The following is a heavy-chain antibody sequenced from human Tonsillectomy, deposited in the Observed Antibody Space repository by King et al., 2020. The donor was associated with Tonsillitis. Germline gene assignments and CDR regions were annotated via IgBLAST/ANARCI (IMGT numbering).Heavy chain of an antibody. CDR1: GFTFSSYA. CDR3: AKSSEHLPNYYFYYMDV. CDR2: ISSSAGTT. V-gene: IGHV3-23*01. J-gene: IGHJ6*03. Sequence: VQLLESGGGLVQPGGSLRLSCAASGFTFSSYAMNWVRQAPGKGLEGVSGISSSAGTTYYADPVKGRFTISRDNSKNTLYLQLNSLRAEDTALYYCAKSSEHLPNYYFYYMDVWGKGTTVTVSS.